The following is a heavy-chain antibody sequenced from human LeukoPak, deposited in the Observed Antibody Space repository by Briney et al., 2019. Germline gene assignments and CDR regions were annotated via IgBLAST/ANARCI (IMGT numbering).Heavy chain of an antibody. Sequence: PGGSLRLSCAASGFTFSSYGMHWVRQAPGKGLEWVAVIWYDGSNKYYADSVKGRFTTSRDNSKNTLYLQMNSLRAEDTAVYYCASGGGVARFDYWGQGTLVTVSS. D-gene: IGHD3-16*01. CDR2: IWYDGSNK. CDR1: GFTFSSYG. J-gene: IGHJ4*02. CDR3: ASGGGVARFDY. V-gene: IGHV3-33*01.